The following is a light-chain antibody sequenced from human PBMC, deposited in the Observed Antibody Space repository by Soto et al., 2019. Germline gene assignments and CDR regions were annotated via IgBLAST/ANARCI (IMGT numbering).Light chain of an antibody. Sequence: ENVLTQSPGTLSLSPGERATLSCRASQSVDSSYLAWYQQKPGQAPRLLIYGTSSRATGISDRFSGSGSGTDFALTINRLEPEDFAVYSCQQYDNSLYTFGQGTKLEIK. CDR3: QQYDNSLYT. CDR1: QSVDSSY. CDR2: GTS. V-gene: IGKV3-20*01. J-gene: IGKJ2*01.